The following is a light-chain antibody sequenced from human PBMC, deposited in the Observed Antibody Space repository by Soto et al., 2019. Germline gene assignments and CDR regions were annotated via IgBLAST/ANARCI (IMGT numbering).Light chain of an antibody. V-gene: IGKV3-20*01. CDR1: QSVSSNY. CDR3: LQYGTSPRT. Sequence: PGERATLSCRASQSVSSNYVAWYHQKPGQAPRRLIYGTSTRATGIPDRFSGSGSGTDFTLTISRLEPEDFAVYYCLQYGTSPRTFGQGTKVEIK. CDR2: GTS. J-gene: IGKJ1*01.